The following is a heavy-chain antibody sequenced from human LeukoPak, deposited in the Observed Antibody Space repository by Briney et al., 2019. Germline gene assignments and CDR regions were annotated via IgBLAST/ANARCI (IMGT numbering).Heavy chain of an antibody. J-gene: IGHJ4*02. Sequence: SETLSLTCAVSGASVSGSNYYWGWIRQPPGKGLEWIGNIYSSGSTYYNASLQSRVTISVDTSKNQFSLKLSSVTAADTAVYYCAREGWLRDFDYWGQGTLVTVSS. CDR3: AREGWLRDFDY. CDR1: GASVSGSNYY. V-gene: IGHV4-39*07. D-gene: IGHD5-12*01. CDR2: IYSSGST.